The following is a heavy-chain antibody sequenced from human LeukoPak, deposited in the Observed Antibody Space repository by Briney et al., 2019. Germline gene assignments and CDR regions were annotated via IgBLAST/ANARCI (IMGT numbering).Heavy chain of an antibody. V-gene: IGHV3-21*01. CDR1: GFTFSSYS. CDR2: ISSSSNYI. J-gene: IGHJ4*02. Sequence: PGGSLRLSCAASGFTFSSYSMNWVRQAPGKGLEWVSSISSSSNYIYYADSMKGRFTISRDNAKNSLYLQMNSLRAEDTAVYYCARVTGYMIEDYFDYWGQGTLVTVSS. D-gene: IGHD3-22*01. CDR3: ARVTGYMIEDYFDY.